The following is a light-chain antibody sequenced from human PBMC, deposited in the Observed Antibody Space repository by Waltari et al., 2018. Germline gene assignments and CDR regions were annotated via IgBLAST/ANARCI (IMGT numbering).Light chain of an antibody. Sequence: QSVLTQPPSASGTPGQRVTISCSGITSNIGHNYVFWYQQPPGTAPKLLIYRNDQRPSGVPDRFSGSKSVTSASLAIGGLRSEDEADYHCAAWDNSLSGWVFGEGTKLTVL. CDR1: TSNIGHNY. CDR3: AAWDNSLSGWV. V-gene: IGLV1-47*01. J-gene: IGLJ3*02. CDR2: RND.